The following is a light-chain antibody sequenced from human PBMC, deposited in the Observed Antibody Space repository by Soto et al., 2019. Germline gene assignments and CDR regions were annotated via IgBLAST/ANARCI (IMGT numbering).Light chain of an antibody. J-gene: IGLJ2*01. CDR3: QSSGGNNVV. CDR2: EDD. Sequence: NFMLTQPHSVSESPGKTVTISCTGSSGSIASNYVQWYQQRPGSAPTTVIYEDDRRPSGVPDRFSGSIDSSSNSASLTISGLKTEDEADYYCQSSGGNNVVFGGGTKLTVL. V-gene: IGLV6-57*02. CDR1: SGSIASNY.